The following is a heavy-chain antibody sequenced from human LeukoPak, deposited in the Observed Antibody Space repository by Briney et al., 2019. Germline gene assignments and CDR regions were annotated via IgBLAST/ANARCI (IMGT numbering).Heavy chain of an antibody. CDR3: ARAGPSSSWHQFDY. CDR1: GFTVSSNY. CDR2: IYSGGTT. J-gene: IGHJ4*02. V-gene: IGHV3-66*01. D-gene: IGHD6-13*01. Sequence: GGSLRLSCAVSGFTVSSNYMSWVRQAPGKGLEWVSVIYSGGTTYYAESVKGRFTISRGDSRKGMFTISRDKSKNTLHLQMNSLRAEDTANYCARAGPSSSWHQFDYWGQGTLVTVSS.